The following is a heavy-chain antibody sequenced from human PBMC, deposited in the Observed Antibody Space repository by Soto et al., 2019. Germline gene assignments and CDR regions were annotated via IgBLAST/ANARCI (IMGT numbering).Heavy chain of an antibody. CDR2: NSAYNGNT. CDR3: ARDAWDFSLEWLAIPWFDP. CDR1: GYTFTSYG. J-gene: IGHJ5*02. D-gene: IGHD3-3*01. V-gene: IGHV1-18*01. Sequence: QVQLVQSGAEVKKPGASVKVSCKASGYTFTSYGISWVRQAPGQGLEWMGWNSAYNGNTNYAQKLQGRVTMTTDISTSTAYMELRSLRSDDTAVYYCARDAWDFSLEWLAIPWFDPWGQGTLVTVSS.